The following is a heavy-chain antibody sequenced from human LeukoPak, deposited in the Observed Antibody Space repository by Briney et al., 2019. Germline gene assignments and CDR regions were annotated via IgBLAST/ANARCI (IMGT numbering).Heavy chain of an antibody. CDR3: ARARTGDGKRLFDY. CDR2: TYYRSEWST. CDR1: GDSVSSNSAT. Sequence: SQTLSLTCAISGDSVSSNSATWNWIRQSPSRGLEWLGRTYYRSEWSTDYAVSVKSRINITPDTSKNQFSLQLDSVTPEDTAVYYCARARTGDGKRLFDYWGRGTLVTVSS. J-gene: IGHJ4*02. D-gene: IGHD7-27*01. V-gene: IGHV6-1*01.